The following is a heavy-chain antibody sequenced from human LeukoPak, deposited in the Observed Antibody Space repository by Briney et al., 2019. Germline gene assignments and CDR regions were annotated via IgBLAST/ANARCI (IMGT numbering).Heavy chain of an antibody. Sequence: GGSLRLSCTTSGFTFGDYAMTWVRQAPGKGLEWVSVISGTGHSTYYADSVKGRFTISRDNAKNTLNLQMNSLRAEDTAVYYCARDLGQYYDTSDNWFDPWGQGTLVTVSS. CDR3: ARDLGQYYDTSDNWFDP. V-gene: IGHV3-23*01. J-gene: IGHJ5*02. CDR2: ISGTGHST. D-gene: IGHD3-22*01. CDR1: GFTFGDYA.